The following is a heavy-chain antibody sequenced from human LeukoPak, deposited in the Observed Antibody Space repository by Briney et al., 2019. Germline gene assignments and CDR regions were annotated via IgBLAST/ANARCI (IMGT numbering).Heavy chain of an antibody. D-gene: IGHD6-6*01. CDR3: ARSIAARFGFLAGIFDY. V-gene: IGHV4-39*07. CDR1: GGSISSSSYY. J-gene: IGHJ4*02. CDR2: IYYSGST. Sequence: PSETLSLTCTVSGGSISSSSYYWGWIRQPPGKGLEWIGSIYYSGSTNYNPSLKSRVTISVDTSKNQFSLKLSSVTAADTAVYYCARSIAARFGFLAGIFDYWGQGTLVTVSS.